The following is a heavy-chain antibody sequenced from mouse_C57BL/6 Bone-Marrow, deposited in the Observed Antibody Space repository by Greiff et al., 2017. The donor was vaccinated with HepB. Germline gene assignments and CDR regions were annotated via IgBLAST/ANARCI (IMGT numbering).Heavy chain of an antibody. CDR2: ISYDGSN. V-gene: IGHV3-6*01. Sequence: EVQLQESGPGLVKPSQSLSLTCSVTGYSITSGYYWNWIRQFPGNKLEWMGYISYDGSNNYNQSLKNRISITRDTSKNQFFLKLNSVTTEDTATYYCARDGSSYCYFDYWGQGTTLTVSS. J-gene: IGHJ2*01. CDR3: ARDGSSYCYFDY. CDR1: GYSITSGYY. D-gene: IGHD1-1*01.